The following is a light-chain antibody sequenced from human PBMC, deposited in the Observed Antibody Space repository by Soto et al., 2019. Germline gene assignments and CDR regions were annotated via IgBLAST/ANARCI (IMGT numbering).Light chain of an antibody. Sequence: AIRMTQSPSSLSASTGDRVTITCRASQGISSYLAWYQQKPGKAPKLLIYVASTLQSGVPSRFSGSGSGTEFTLTISSLQPEDFATYYCQQSYFTPTWTFGQGTKVDIK. CDR3: QQSYFTPTWT. J-gene: IGKJ1*01. CDR2: VAS. V-gene: IGKV1-8*01. CDR1: QGISSY.